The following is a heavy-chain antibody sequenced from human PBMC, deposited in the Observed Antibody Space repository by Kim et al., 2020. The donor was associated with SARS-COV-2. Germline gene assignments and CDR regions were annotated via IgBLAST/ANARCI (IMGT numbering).Heavy chain of an antibody. J-gene: IGHJ6*02. Sequence: SETLSLTCTVSGGSISSSSYYWGWIRQPPGKGLEWIGSIYYSGSTYYNPSLKSRVTISVDTSKNQFSLKLSSVTAADTAVYYCASPYDILTGLSGMDVWGQGTTVTVSS. D-gene: IGHD3-9*01. CDR3: ASPYDILTGLSGMDV. CDR1: GGSISSSSYY. V-gene: IGHV4-39*01. CDR2: IYYSGST.